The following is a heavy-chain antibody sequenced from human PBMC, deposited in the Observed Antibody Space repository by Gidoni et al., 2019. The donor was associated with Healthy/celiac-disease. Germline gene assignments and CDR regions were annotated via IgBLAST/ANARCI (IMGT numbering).Heavy chain of an antibody. Sequence: QVQLQQWGAGLLTPSETLSRTCAVHGGSFSGYYWSWIRQPPGNGLEWSGEINHRGTTNYNPSLKSRVTISVDTSKNQFSLKLSSVTAADTAVYYCARGYDYGDYIPHYWGQGTLVTVSS. CDR1: GGSFSGYY. J-gene: IGHJ4*02. CDR2: INHRGTT. D-gene: IGHD4-17*01. V-gene: IGHV4-34*01. CDR3: ARGYDYGDYIPHY.